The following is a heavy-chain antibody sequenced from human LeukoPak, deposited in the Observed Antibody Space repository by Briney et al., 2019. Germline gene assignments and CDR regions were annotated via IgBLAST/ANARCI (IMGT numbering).Heavy chain of an antibody. CDR3: ARHSFPDYYDSSGYPNWFDP. CDR2: IYYSGST. J-gene: IGHJ5*02. Sequence: SETLSLICTVSGGSISTNNYYWGWIRQPPGKGLEWIGSIYYSGSTYYNPSLRSRVTISIDTSKNQFSLKLSSVTAADTTVYYCARHSFPDYYDSSGYPNWFDPWGQGTLVTVSS. CDR1: GGSISTNNYY. D-gene: IGHD3-22*01. V-gene: IGHV4-39*01.